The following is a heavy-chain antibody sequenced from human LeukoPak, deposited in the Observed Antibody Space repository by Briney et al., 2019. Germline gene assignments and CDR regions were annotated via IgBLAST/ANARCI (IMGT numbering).Heavy chain of an antibody. D-gene: IGHD2-15*01. CDR2: IYTSGST. CDR1: GGSISSGSYY. V-gene: IGHV4-61*02. Sequence: SETLSLTCTVSGGSISSGSYYWSWIRQPAGKGLEWIGRIYTSGSTNYNPSLKSRVTISVDTSKNQFSLKLSSVTAADTAVYYCAREEPTVVVVAVPTGGNWFDPWGQGTLVTVSS. J-gene: IGHJ5*02. CDR3: AREEPTVVVVAVPTGGNWFDP.